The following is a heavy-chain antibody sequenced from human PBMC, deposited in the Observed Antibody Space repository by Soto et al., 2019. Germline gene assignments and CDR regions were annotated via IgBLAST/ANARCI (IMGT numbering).Heavy chain of an antibody. CDR3: ARGGDGSGNWLDS. J-gene: IGHJ5*01. CDR1: DGSLSTYY. CDR2: INHGGAT. Sequence: SETLSLTCVVQDGSLSTYYWSWIRQPPGKGLEWIGEINHGGATNYSPSLRSRVTISVDTSKNQLSLKMNSMAAADTAVYYCARGGDGSGNWLDSWGQGTLVTVSS. V-gene: IGHV4-34*01. D-gene: IGHD3-10*01.